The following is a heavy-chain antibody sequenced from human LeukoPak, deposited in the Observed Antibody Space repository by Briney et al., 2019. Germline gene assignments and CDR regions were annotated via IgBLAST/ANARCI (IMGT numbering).Heavy chain of an antibody. D-gene: IGHD1-26*01. Sequence: PGGSLRLSCAASGFTFSSYAMHWVRQAPGKGLEWVAVISYDGSNKYYADSVKGRFTISRDNSKNTLYLQMNSLRAEDTAVYYCAKDRIVGATPDYWGQGTLVTVSS. J-gene: IGHJ4*02. CDR1: GFTFSSYA. CDR2: ISYDGSNK. V-gene: IGHV3-30-3*01. CDR3: AKDRIVGATPDY.